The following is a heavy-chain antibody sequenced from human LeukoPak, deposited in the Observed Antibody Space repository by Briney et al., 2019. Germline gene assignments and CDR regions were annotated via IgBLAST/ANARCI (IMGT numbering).Heavy chain of an antibody. CDR2: IY. V-gene: IGHV5-51*01. Sequence: KVSCKASGYTFTSYGISWVRQMPGKGLEWMGIIYSPSFQGQVTISVDKSISTAYLQWSSLKASDTAIYYCARHEGGGWYIDYWGQGTLVTVSS. J-gene: IGHJ4*02. CDR1: GYTFTSYG. D-gene: IGHD6-19*01. CDR3: ARHEGGGWYIDY.